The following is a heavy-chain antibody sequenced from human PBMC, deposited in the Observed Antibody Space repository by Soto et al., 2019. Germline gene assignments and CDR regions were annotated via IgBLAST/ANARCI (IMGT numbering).Heavy chain of an antibody. J-gene: IGHJ6*02. Sequence: EVQLVESGGGLVQPGGSLRLSCAASGFTFSSYSMNWVRQAPGKGLEWVSYISSGSSTIYYADSVKGRFTISRDNAKNSLYLQMNSLRDEDTAVYYCARDFGDIVVVPAADSEGYYYYYGMDVWGQGTTVTVSS. D-gene: IGHD2-2*01. V-gene: IGHV3-48*02. CDR3: ARDFGDIVVVPAADSEGYYYYYGMDV. CDR2: ISSGSSTI. CDR1: GFTFSSYS.